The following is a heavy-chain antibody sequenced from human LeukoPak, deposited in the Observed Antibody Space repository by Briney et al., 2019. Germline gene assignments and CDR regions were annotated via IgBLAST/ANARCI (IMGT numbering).Heavy chain of an antibody. Sequence: GESLKISCRGSGYSFSTYWVVWVRQMPGKGLEWMGCLYPGDSVTRYSPSSQGQVTLSADKSISTAYLQWSSLKASDTAIYYCARRGYSAYDLDYWGQGTLVTVSS. D-gene: IGHD5-12*01. CDR3: ARRGYSAYDLDY. CDR2: LYPGDSVT. J-gene: IGHJ4*02. V-gene: IGHV5-51*01. CDR1: GYSFSTYW.